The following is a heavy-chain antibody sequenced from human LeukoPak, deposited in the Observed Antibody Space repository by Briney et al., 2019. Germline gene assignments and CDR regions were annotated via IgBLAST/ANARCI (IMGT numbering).Heavy chain of an antibody. D-gene: IGHD5-24*01. CDR3: ARVGLQTYYYYMDV. J-gene: IGHJ6*03. CDR1: GFTFSSYA. CDR2: ISYDGSNK. V-gene: IGHV3-30-3*01. Sequence: GGSLRLSCAASGFTFSSYAMHWVRQAPGKGLEWVAVISYDGSNKYYADSVKGRFTISRDNSKNTLYLQMNSLRAEDTAVYYCARVGLQTYYYYMDVWGKGTTVTVSS.